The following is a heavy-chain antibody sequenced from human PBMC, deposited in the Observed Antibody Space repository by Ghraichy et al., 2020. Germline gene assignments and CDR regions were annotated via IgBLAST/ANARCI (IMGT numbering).Heavy chain of an antibody. V-gene: IGHV3-11*06. CDR1: GFSFNDYY. Sequence: SCAASGFSFNDYYMSWIRQAPGKGLEWISYISGSRTFINYAHSVKGRFTISRDNVKKSLYLQMNSLRADDTAVYYCVRFNDGWYYFDDWGQGTLVTVSS. CDR2: ISGSRTFI. J-gene: IGHJ4*02. CDR3: VRFNDGWYYFDD. D-gene: IGHD6-19*01.